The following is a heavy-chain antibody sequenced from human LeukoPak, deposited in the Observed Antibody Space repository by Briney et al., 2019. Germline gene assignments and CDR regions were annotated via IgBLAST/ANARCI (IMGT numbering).Heavy chain of an antibody. Sequence: ASVKVSCKSSGYKFTGSFVHWVRQAPGQGLEWMGWINPNTAATNYAQNFRGRVSLTSDPSISTAYMELDKLTSDDTAVYYCARGPYDFWSAFWPSDNKVFDVWGQGTMIIVSS. CDR3: ARGPYDFWSAFWPSDNKVFDV. V-gene: IGHV1-2*02. CDR2: INPNTAAT. J-gene: IGHJ3*01. D-gene: IGHD3-3*01. CDR1: GYKFTGSF.